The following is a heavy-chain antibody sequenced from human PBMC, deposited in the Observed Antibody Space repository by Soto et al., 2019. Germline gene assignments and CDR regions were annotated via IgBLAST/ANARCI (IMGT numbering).Heavy chain of an antibody. V-gene: IGHV3-49*04. Sequence: PGGSLRLSCTASGFNFGGYVMSWVRQAPGKGLEWVGLISNNAYGGTTEYAASVEGRFTISRDDSKSIAYLQMNTLRTEDTAVYYCSRYTYTSRYSYYGMDVWGHGTTVTVSS. D-gene: IGHD6-19*01. J-gene: IGHJ6*02. CDR3: SRYTYTSRYSYYGMDV. CDR1: GFNFGGYV. CDR2: ISNNAYGGTT.